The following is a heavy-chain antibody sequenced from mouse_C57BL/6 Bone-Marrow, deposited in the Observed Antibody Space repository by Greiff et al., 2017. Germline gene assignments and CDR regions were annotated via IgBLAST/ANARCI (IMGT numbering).Heavy chain of an antibody. CDR3: AREGNLLLRPYFDY. Sequence: QVQLKQSGAELARPGASVKLSCKASGYTFTSYGISWVKQRTGQGLEWIGEIYPRSGNTYYNEKFKGKATLTADKSSSTAYMELRSLTSEDSAVYFCAREGNLLLRPYFDYWGQGTTLTVSS. D-gene: IGHD1-1*01. J-gene: IGHJ2*01. V-gene: IGHV1-81*01. CDR2: IYPRSGNT. CDR1: GYTFTSYG.